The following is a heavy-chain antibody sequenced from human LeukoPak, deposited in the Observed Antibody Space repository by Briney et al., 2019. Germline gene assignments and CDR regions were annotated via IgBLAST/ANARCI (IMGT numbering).Heavy chain of an antibody. D-gene: IGHD2-8*01. Sequence: QPGGSLRLSCAVSGFTFGSRWMPWVRQAPGKGLVWVALIKDDGSTTNYADSVKGRFTASRDDAKNTVYLQMSSLTAEDTAVYYCHPLAYVSNWGQGTLVTVSS. CDR1: GFTFGSRW. J-gene: IGHJ4*02. CDR2: IKDDGSTT. CDR3: HPLAYVSN. V-gene: IGHV3-74*01.